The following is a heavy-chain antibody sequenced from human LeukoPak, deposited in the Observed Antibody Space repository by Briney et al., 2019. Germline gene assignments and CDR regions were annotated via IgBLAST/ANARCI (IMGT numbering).Heavy chain of an antibody. CDR1: GFTFSSYA. J-gene: IGHJ4*02. CDR2: ISGSGGGT. D-gene: IGHD3-22*01. V-gene: IGHV3-23*01. CDR3: AKASHYYDRGDY. Sequence: GGSLRLSCAASGFTFSSYAMSWVRQAPGKGLEWVSAISGSGGGTYYADSVKGRFTISRDNSKNTLYLQMNSLRAEDTAVYYCAKASHYYDRGDYWGQGTLVTVSS.